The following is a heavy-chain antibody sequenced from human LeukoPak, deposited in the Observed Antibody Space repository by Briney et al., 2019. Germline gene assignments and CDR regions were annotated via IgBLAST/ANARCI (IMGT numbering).Heavy chain of an antibody. CDR1: GYTFTSYG. V-gene: IGHV1-18*01. CDR3: ARGYVWGSYRYPVDY. CDR2: ISAYNGNT. J-gene: IGHJ4*02. D-gene: IGHD3-16*02. Sequence: ASVTVSCKASGYTFTSYGISWVRQAPGQGLEWMGWISAYNGNTNYAQKLQGRVTMTTDTSTSTAYMELRSLRSDDTAVYYCARGYVWGSYRYPVDYWGQGTLVTVSS.